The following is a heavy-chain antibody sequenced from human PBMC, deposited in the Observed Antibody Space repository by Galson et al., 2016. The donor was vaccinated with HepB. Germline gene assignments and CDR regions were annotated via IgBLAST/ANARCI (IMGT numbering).Heavy chain of an antibody. D-gene: IGHD6-13*01. CDR3: ARKGTSSWSIFDY. CDR1: GFTFSDYY. J-gene: IGHJ4*02. Sequence: SLRLSCATSGFTFSDYYMSWIRQAPGEGLEWVSYISRSGSVIYYTDSVKGRFTISRDNAKNSLYLQMNGLRAEDTAVYYCARKGTSSWSIFDYWGQGTLVSVYS. V-gene: IGHV3-11*04. CDR2: ISRSGSVI.